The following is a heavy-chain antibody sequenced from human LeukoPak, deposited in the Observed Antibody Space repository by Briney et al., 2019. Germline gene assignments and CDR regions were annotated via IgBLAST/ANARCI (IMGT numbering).Heavy chain of an antibody. CDR1: GFAFSTYW. J-gene: IGHJ4*02. Sequence: GGSLRLSCAASGFAFSTYWMHWVRQVPGKGLVWVSRINPDGSSTSYADSVKGRFTISRDNAKSTLYLQMNSLRAEDTAVYYCARSVYSSSCYHWGQGTLVTASS. V-gene: IGHV3-74*01. D-gene: IGHD6-13*01. CDR2: INPDGSST. CDR3: ARSVYSSSCYH.